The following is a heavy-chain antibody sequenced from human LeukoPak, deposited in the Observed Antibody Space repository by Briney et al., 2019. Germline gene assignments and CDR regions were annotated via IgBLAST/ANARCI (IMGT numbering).Heavy chain of an antibody. CDR1: GYTFTSYD. J-gene: IGHJ4*02. CDR2: MNPNSGNT. D-gene: IGHD1-26*01. CDR3: ARVLYRGSYYVMSYFDY. Sequence: ASVKVSCKASGYTFTSYDINWVRQATGHGLEWMGWMNPNSGNTGYAQKFQGRVTMTRNTSISTAYMELSSLRSEDTAVYYCARVLYRGSYYVMSYFDYWGQGTLVTVSS. V-gene: IGHV1-8*01.